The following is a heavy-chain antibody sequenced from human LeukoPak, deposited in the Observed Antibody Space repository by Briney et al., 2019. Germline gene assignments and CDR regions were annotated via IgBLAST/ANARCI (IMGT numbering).Heavy chain of an antibody. CDR3: VRGGVYSYGYCGD. CDR1: GFTLSSYW. V-gene: IGHV3-74*01. CDR2: INSDGSST. J-gene: IGHJ4*02. D-gene: IGHD5-18*01. Sequence: PGGSLRLSCAASGFTLSSYWMHWVRQAPGKGLVWVSRINSDGSSTSYADSVKGRFTISRDDAKNTLYLQMSSLRAEDTAVYYCVRGGVYSYGYCGDWGQGTLVSVSS.